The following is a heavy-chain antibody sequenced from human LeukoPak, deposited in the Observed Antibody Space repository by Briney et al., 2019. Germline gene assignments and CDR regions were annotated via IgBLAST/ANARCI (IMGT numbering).Heavy chain of an antibody. Sequence: SETLSLTCTVSGGSISSYYCSWIRQPPGKGLEWIGYIYYSGGTSYYPSLKSRVTISVDTSKNQFSLKLSSVTAADTAVYYCARDPGAAEDWYFDLWGRGTLVTVSS. D-gene: IGHD2-15*01. V-gene: IGHV4-59*01. CDR1: GGSISSYY. CDR2: IYYSGGT. CDR3: ARDPGAAEDWYFDL. J-gene: IGHJ2*01.